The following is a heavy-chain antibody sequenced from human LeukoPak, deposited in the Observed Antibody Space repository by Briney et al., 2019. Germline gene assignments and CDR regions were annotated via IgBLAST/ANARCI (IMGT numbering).Heavy chain of an antibody. CDR2: TFDRSKRYN. D-gene: IGHD3-10*01. J-gene: IGHJ4*02. CDR3: ARERGFGESSFVY. CDR1: GDSVSSHTAA. V-gene: IGHV6-1*01. Sequence: SQTLSLTCSSSGDSVSSHTAAWNWIRQSPSRGLELLGRTFDRSKRYNDYGVSVKSRKTNNADTPKNQYSLLLNSVTAADTAVYYCARERGFGESSFVYWGQRPRVPVSS.